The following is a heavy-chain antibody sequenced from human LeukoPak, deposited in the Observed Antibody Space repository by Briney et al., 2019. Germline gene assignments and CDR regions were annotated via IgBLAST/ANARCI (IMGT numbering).Heavy chain of an antibody. CDR2: ISSSSSYI. D-gene: IGHD5-12*01. V-gene: IGHV3-21*01. Sequence: PGGSLRLSCAASGFAVSHNYMSWVRQAPGKGLEWVSSISSSSSYIYYADSVKGRFTISRDNAKNSLYLQMNSLRAEDTAVYYCARFGYSGYGGGDYWGQGTLVTVSS. CDR1: GFAVSHNY. J-gene: IGHJ4*02. CDR3: ARFGYSGYGGGDY.